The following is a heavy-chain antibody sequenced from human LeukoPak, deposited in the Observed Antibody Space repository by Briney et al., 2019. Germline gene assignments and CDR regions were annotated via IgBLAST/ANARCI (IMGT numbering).Heavy chain of an antibody. J-gene: IGHJ4*02. CDR2: IKSKTDGGTT. CDR1: GFTFSNAW. D-gene: IGHD6-13*01. V-gene: IGHV3-15*01. CDR3: TTDQYSGSLESFDY. Sequence: GGSLRLSCAASGFTFSNAWMSWVRQAPGKGLEWVGRIKSKTDGGTTDYAAPVKGRFTISRDDSKNTLYLQMNSLKTEDTAVYYCTTDQYSGSLESFDYWGQGTLVTVSS.